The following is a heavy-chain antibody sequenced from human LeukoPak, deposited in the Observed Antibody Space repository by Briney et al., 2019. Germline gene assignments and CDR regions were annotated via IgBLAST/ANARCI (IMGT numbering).Heavy chain of an antibody. D-gene: IGHD1-1*01. CDR2: INPNSGGT. CDR1: GYTFTGFY. CDR3: ARDGHLSYQSIWMFPDY. V-gene: IGHV1-2*02. Sequence: ASVKVSCKASGYTFTGFYIHWVRQAPGQGLEWMGWINPNSGGTKYAQRFQGTVTTTRDTSISTAYMELSRLRSDDTAVYYCARDGHLSYQSIWMFPDYWGQGTRVTVSS. J-gene: IGHJ4*02.